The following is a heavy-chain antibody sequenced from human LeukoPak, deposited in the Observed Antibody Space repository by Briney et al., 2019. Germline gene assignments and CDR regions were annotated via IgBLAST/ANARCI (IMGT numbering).Heavy chain of an antibody. V-gene: IGHV1-69*06. Sequence: SVKVSCKASGGTFISYAISWVRQAPGQGLEWMGGIIPIFGTANYAQKFQGRVTITSDKSTSTAYMELSSLRSEDTAVYYCAADSGYSYGLFDYWGQGTLVTVSS. CDR3: AADSGYSYGLFDY. CDR1: GGTFISYA. D-gene: IGHD5-18*01. CDR2: IIPIFGTA. J-gene: IGHJ4*02.